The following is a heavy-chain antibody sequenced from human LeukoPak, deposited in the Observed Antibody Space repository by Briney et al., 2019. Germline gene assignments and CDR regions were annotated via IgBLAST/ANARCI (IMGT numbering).Heavy chain of an antibody. Sequence: SETLSLTCAVSGYSISSGYYWGWIRQPPGKGLEWIGSIYHSGSTYYNPSLKSRVTISVDTSKNQFSLKLSSVTAADTAVYYCASRAYYYGSGSYYSWFDPWGQGTLVTVSS. CDR3: ASRAYYYGSGSYYSWFDP. CDR1: GYSISSGYY. V-gene: IGHV4-38-2*01. J-gene: IGHJ5*02. CDR2: IYHSGST. D-gene: IGHD3-10*01.